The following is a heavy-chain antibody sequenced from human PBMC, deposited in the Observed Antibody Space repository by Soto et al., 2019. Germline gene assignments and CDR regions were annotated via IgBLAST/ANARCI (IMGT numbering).Heavy chain of an antibody. J-gene: IGHJ4*02. Sequence: GASVKVSCKVSGYTLTELSMHWVRQAPGKGLEWKGRISGGNGHTDYAQRFQGRVIMTTDTSTSTAYMELRNLRSDDTSIYYCARDYGKSWIEGDFVDYWGQGTVVTVSS. D-gene: IGHD2-21*02. V-gene: IGHV1-24*01. CDR2: ISGGNGHT. CDR1: GYTLTELS. CDR3: ARDYGKSWIEGDFVDY.